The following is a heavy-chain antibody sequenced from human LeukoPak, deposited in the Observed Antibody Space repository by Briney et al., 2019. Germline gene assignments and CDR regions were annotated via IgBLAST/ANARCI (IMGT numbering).Heavy chain of an antibody. D-gene: IGHD3-22*01. CDR3: AKASTSSGYYYVRVDN. V-gene: IGHV6-1*01. CDR1: GDSVSSNSAA. J-gene: IGHJ4*02. CDR2: THYRSKWYN. Sequence: SQTLSLTCAISGDSVSSNSAAWNWIRQPPSRGLEWLGRTHYRSKWYNDYAVSVKSRITINPDTSKNQFSLQLNSVTPEDTAVYYCAKASTSSGYYYVRVDNWGQGTLVTVSA.